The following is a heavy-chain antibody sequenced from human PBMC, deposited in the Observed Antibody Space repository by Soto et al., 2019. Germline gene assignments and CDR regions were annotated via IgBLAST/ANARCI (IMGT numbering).Heavy chain of an antibody. J-gene: IGHJ4*02. CDR1: GGSISSYY. V-gene: IGHV4-59*08. Sequence: QVQLQESGPGLVKPSETLSLSCTVSGGSISSYYWGWIRQPPGKGLEWIGYIYYSGSTNYNPSLKSRVTISAETSKNQFSLKLSSVTAADTALYYCARQVPGPYCSGSYFDYWGQGTLVTVSS. CDR2: IYYSGST. D-gene: IGHD3-10*01. CDR3: ARQVPGPYCSGSYFDY.